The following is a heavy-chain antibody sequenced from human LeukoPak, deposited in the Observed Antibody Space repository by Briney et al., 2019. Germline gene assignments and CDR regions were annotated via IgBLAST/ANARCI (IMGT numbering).Heavy chain of an antibody. J-gene: IGHJ3*01. CDR1: GFTFSGHG. CDR3: VAWGNSGNS. CDR2: MNGDGSQI. V-gene: IGHV3-7*01. D-gene: IGHD1-26*01. Sequence: GGSLRLSCAASGFTFSGHGMSWVRQAPAKGLEWVAHMNGDGSQIYYMDFVKGRFTISRDNAKNSLYLQMNGLRAEDTAVYYCVAWGNSGNSWGQGTMVIVSS.